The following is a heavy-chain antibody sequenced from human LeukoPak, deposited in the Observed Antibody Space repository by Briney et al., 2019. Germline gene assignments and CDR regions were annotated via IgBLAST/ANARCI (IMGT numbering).Heavy chain of an antibody. D-gene: IGHD1-26*01. CDR1: GFTFSSYA. V-gene: IGHV3-23*01. CDR2: INSAGST. CDR3: AKDKGWGYSAYDCYGMDV. Sequence: PGGSLRLSCAASGFTFSSYAMSWVRQAPGKGLEWVSAINSAGSTYYGDSVRGRFTISRDNSKNVLHLQMNSLRAEDTAVYYCAKDKGWGYSAYDCYGMDVWGQGTTVTVSS. J-gene: IGHJ6*02.